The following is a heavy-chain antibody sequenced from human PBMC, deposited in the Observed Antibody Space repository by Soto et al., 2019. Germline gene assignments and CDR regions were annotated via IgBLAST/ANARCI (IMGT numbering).Heavy chain of an antibody. V-gene: IGHV3-15*01. CDR2: IKSETDGGTT. CDR1: GFTFSNAW. CDR3: XTLSGSGYLYYYYGMDV. J-gene: IGHJ6*02. Sequence: PGGSLRLSCAASGFTFSNAWMSWVHQAPGKGLEWVGRIKSETDGGTTDYAAPVKGRFTISRDDSKNTLYLQMNSLKTEDTAVYYCXTLSGSGYLYYYYGMDVWGQGTTVTVSS. D-gene: IGHD3-3*01.